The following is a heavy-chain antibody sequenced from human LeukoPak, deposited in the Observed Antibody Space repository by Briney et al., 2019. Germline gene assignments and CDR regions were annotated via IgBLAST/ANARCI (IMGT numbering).Heavy chain of an antibody. V-gene: IGHV1-46*01. CDR3: ARGLRYCSGGSCGMDV. CDR2: INPSGGST. J-gene: IGHJ6*02. CDR1: GYTFTSYY. D-gene: IGHD2-15*01. Sequence: GASVKVSCKASGYTFTSYYMHWVRQAPGQGLEWMGIINPSGGSTSYAQKFQGRVTMTRDTSTSTVYMELSSLRSEDTAVYYCARGLRYCSGGSCGMDVWGQGTTVTVSS.